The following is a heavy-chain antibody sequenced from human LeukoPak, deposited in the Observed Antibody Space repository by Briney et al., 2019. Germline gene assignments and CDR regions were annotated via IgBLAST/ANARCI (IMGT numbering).Heavy chain of an antibody. V-gene: IGHV3-43*01. D-gene: IGHD6-6*01. J-gene: IGHJ4*01. CDR2: ISWDGGST. CDR3: AKDSSSGGNYFDY. Sequence: GGSLRLSCAASGFTFDDYTMHWVRQAPGKGLEWVSLISWDGGSTYYADSVKGRFTISRDNSKNSLYLQMNSLRTEDTALYYCAKDSSSGGNYFDYWGHGTLVTVSS. CDR1: GFTFDDYT.